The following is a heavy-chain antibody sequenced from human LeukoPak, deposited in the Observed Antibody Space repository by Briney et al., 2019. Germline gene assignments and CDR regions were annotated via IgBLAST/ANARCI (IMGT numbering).Heavy chain of an antibody. CDR2: IYYSGST. J-gene: IGHJ4*02. Sequence: PSETLSLTCTVSGGSISSYYWSWLRQPPGKGLEWIGYIYYSGSTNYNPSLKSRVTISVDTSKNQFSLKLSSVTAADTAVYYCARHDYGSGSYHSFDYWGQGTLVTVSS. D-gene: IGHD3-10*01. CDR3: ARHDYGSGSYHSFDY. CDR1: GGSISSYY. V-gene: IGHV4-59*01.